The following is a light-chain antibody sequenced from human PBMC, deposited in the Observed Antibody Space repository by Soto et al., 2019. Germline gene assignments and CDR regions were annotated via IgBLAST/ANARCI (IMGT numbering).Light chain of an antibody. Sequence: AIPMTQSPSSLSASVGDRVTISCRASQGIGNALGWYQQKRGKPPKVLIYGASNLHSGVPPRFSGSGSGTDFTLAISSLQPEDSATYYCLQDINYPWTFGQGTKVEIK. CDR3: LQDINYPWT. CDR1: QGIGNA. J-gene: IGKJ1*01. V-gene: IGKV1-6*01. CDR2: GAS.